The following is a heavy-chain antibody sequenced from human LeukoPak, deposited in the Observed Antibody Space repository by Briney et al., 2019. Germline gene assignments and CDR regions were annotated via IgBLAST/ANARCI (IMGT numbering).Heavy chain of an antibody. Sequence: PSQTLSLTCTVSGGSLSSGDYYWGWVRQHPGRGLEWIGYIYCSGSTYYNPSLKSRVTLSVDTSKNQFSLKLSSVTAADTAVYYCARGKDTFDIWGQGTMVTVSS. CDR3: ARGKDTFDI. V-gene: IGHV4-30-4*01. J-gene: IGHJ3*02. D-gene: IGHD4-23*01. CDR1: GGSLSSGDYY. CDR2: IYCSGST.